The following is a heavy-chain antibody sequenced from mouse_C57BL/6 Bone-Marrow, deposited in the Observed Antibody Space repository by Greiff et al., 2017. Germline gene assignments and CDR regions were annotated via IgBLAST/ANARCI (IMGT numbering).Heavy chain of an antibody. CDR3: TRDSYGSNWFAY. CDR1: GFTFSSYA. CDR2: ISSGGDYI. Sequence: EVKLVESGEGLVKPGGSLKLSCAASGFTFSSYAMSWVRQTPEKRLEWVAYISSGGDYIYYADTVKGRFTISRDNARNTLYLQMSSLKSEDTAMYYCTRDSYGSNWFAYWGQGTLVTVSA. J-gene: IGHJ3*01. D-gene: IGHD1-1*01. V-gene: IGHV5-9-1*02.